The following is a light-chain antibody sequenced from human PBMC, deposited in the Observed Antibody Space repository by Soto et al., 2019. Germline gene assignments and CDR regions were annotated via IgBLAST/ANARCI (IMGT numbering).Light chain of an antibody. Sequence: AIQLTQSPASLSASVGDRWTITVPASHSIRTALGWYQQKPWNVAKLLIYAASTLQSGVPSRFRGSGSGTDFTLTTSRLEPEDFAVYYCQQYVSPPITFGQGTRLEIK. CDR1: HSIRTA. V-gene: IGKV1-6*02. CDR2: AAS. CDR3: QQYVSPPIT. J-gene: IGKJ5*01.